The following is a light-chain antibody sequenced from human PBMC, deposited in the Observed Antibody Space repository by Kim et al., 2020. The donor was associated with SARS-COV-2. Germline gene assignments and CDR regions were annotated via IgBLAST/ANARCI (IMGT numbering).Light chain of an antibody. Sequence: SYELTQPPSVSVSPWQTASITCPGHKLEEKYPCWYQQKPGQSPILVIYHDSNRPSVPPSPFTGSNSGNPATLPISGTQAMDEAAHSCQAWYSRTEFFVTG. CDR2: HDS. V-gene: IGLV3-1*01. CDR3: QAWYSRTEF. J-gene: IGLJ1*01. CDR1: KLEEKY.